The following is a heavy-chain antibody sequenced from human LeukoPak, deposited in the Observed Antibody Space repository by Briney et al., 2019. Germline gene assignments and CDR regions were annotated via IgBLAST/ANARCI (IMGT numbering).Heavy chain of an antibody. V-gene: IGHV4-34*01. Sequence: ASETLSLTCAVHGWSFTTYYWTWVRQSPGKGLEWIGEVTYSGSSNYNPSVRSRVTISVDRSQRQFSLNLNSVTVADTAIYYCAGRSFYDFPLDFWGQGTPVIVSS. D-gene: IGHD3-3*01. CDR2: VTYSGSS. CDR3: AGRSFYDFPLDF. CDR1: GWSFTTYY. J-gene: IGHJ4*02.